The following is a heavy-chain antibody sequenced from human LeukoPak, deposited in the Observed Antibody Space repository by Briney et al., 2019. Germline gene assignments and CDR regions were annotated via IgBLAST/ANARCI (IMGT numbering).Heavy chain of an antibody. CDR3: ARRAGAYTHPYDY. CDR1: GFTVTRNY. V-gene: IGHV3-53*01. Sequence: PGGSLRLSCAASGFTVTRNYMSWVRQAPGKGLEWVSIIYSGDSTYYADSVKGRFTISIDNSKNTLYLQMNSLRAEDTAVYYCARRAGAYTHPYDYWGQGTLVTVSS. J-gene: IGHJ4*02. D-gene: IGHD3-16*01. CDR2: IYSGDST.